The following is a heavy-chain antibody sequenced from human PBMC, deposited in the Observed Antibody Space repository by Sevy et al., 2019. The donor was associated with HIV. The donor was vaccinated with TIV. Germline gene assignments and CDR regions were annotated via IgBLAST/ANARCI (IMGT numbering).Heavy chain of an antibody. CDR1: GFTFSSYN. D-gene: IGHD3-22*01. V-gene: IGHV3-21*01. Sequence: GSLRLSCAASGFTFSSYNMNWVRQAPGKGLEWISSITGDSSYMYDADSVKGRFTISRDNAKNALYLHMNGLRAEDTAVYYCARDRPTLNYHGSSGSHYYFDSWGQGTLVTVSS. CDR3: ARDRPTLNYHGSSGSHYYFDS. J-gene: IGHJ4*02. CDR2: ITGDSSYM.